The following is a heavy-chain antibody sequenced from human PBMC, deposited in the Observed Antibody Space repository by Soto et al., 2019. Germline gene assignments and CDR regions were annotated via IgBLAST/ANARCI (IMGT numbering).Heavy chain of an antibody. J-gene: IGHJ5*02. CDR2: INPANGDT. Sequence: ASVKVSCKSSGYTFNEDPVDWVRQPPGQGLEWMGWINPANGDTGFSQKFQGRVTMTEDTSTDTAYMELSSLRSEDTAVYYCATSRYCSGGSCYSFSNWFDPWGQGTLVTVSS. CDR3: ATSRYCSGGSCYSFSNWFDP. V-gene: IGHV1-3*01. D-gene: IGHD2-15*01. CDR1: GYTFNEDP.